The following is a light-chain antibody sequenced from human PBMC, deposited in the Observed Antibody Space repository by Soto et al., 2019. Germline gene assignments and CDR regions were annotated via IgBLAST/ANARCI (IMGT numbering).Light chain of an antibody. J-gene: IGKJ3*01. CDR2: GAS. V-gene: IGKV1-8*01. CDR3: QQYYSYPFT. Sequence: AIRMTQSPSSLSASTGDRVTITCRASQGISSYLAWYQQKPGKAPNLLIYGASTLQSGVPSRFSGSGSGTGFALTISCLQSEDVATYYCQQYYSYPFTFGPGTKVDIK. CDR1: QGISSY.